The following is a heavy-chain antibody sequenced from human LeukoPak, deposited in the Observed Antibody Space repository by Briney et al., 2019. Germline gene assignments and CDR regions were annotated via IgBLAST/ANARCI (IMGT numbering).Heavy chain of an antibody. CDR1: GYTFTSYA. V-gene: IGHV1-3*01. CDR3: ARDPQGGDWFDP. Sequence: ASVKVSCKASGYTFTSYAMHWVRQAPGQRLEWMGWINAGNGNTKYSQKFQGRVTITRDTSASTAYMELSSLRSEDTAVYYCARDPQGGDWFDPWGQGTLVTVSS. CDR2: INAGNGNT. J-gene: IGHJ5*02.